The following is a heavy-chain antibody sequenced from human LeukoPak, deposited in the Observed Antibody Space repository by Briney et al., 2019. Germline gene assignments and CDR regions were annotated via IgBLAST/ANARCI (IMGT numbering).Heavy chain of an antibody. V-gene: IGHV3-23*01. D-gene: IGHD3-22*01. Sequence: PGGSLRLSCAASGFTVSSNYMSWVRQAPGKGLEWVSAISGSGGSTNYADSVKGRFTVSRDNSKNTLYLQVNSLRAEDTAVYYCAKMGGRYYDSSGYYLGDYWGQGTLVTVSS. CDR1: GFTVSSNY. CDR3: AKMGGRYYDSSGYYLGDY. J-gene: IGHJ4*02. CDR2: ISGSGGST.